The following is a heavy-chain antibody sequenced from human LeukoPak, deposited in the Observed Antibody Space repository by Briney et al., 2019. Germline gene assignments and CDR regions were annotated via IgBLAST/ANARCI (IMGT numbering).Heavy chain of an antibody. V-gene: IGHV1-18*01. CDR1: GYTFTSYG. CDR3: ARERSIAAAGYYYYCGMDV. CDR2: ISAYNGNA. Sequence: ASVKVSCKASGYTFTSYGISWVRQAPGRGLEWMGWISAYNGNAKYAQKLQGRVTMTTDTSTSTAYMELRSLRPDDTAVYYCARERSIAAAGYYYYCGMDVWGQGTTVTVSS. J-gene: IGHJ6*02. D-gene: IGHD6-13*01.